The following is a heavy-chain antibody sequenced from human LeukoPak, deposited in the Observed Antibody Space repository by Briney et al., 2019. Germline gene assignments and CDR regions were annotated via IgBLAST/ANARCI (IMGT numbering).Heavy chain of an antibody. J-gene: IGHJ4*02. CDR2: IYYSGST. V-gene: IGHV4-39*01. D-gene: IGHD6-13*01. CDR3: ARLGYSVSWTDC. Sequence: SETLSLTCAVSGGSISSSSHYWGWIRQPPGKRLEWIGSIYYSGSTYYNPSLKSRVTISVDTSKNQFSLRLSSVTAADMAVYFCARLGYSVSWTDCWGQGTQVTVSS. CDR1: GGSISSSSHY.